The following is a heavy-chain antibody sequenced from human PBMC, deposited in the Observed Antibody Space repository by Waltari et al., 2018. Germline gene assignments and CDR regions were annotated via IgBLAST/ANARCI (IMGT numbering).Heavy chain of an antibody. J-gene: IGHJ4*02. Sequence: QVQLQELGPGLVKPSETLSLTCTVSGGSISSHYWSWIRQPPGKGLEWIGYIYYSGSTNYNPALKSRVTISVDTSKNQFSLKLSSVTAADTAVYYCARVRGRSSGYYFDYWGQGTLVTVSS. CDR3: ARVRGRSSGYYFDY. D-gene: IGHD3-22*01. CDR1: GGSISSHY. CDR2: IYYSGST. V-gene: IGHV4-59*11.